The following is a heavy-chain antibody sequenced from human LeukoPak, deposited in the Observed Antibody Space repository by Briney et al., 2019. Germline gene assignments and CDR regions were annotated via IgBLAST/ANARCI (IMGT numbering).Heavy chain of an antibody. D-gene: IGHD5-18*01. Sequence: ASVKVSCKASGYTFTSYGISWVRQAPGQGLEWMGWISAYNGNTNYAQKLQGRVTMTTDTSTSTAYMELRSLRSDDTAAYYCARDPSPRIQLWLYYYYYGMDVWGQGTTVTVSS. V-gene: IGHV1-18*01. J-gene: IGHJ6*02. CDR3: ARDPSPRIQLWLYYYYYGMDV. CDR2: ISAYNGNT. CDR1: GYTFTSYG.